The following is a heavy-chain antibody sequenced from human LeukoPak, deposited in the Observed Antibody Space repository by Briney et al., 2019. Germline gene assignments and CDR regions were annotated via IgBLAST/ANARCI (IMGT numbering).Heavy chain of an antibody. J-gene: IGHJ3*02. Sequence: GGSLRHSCAASGFTVSSNEMSWVRQAPGKGLEWVSSISGGSTYYADSVKGRFTISRDNSKNTLYLQMNSLRAEDTAVYYCAETSYDSVWGSYRYNAFDIWGQGTMVTVSS. CDR1: GFTVSSNE. CDR3: AETSYDSVWGSYRYNAFDI. D-gene: IGHD3-16*02. CDR2: ISGGST. V-gene: IGHV3-38-3*01.